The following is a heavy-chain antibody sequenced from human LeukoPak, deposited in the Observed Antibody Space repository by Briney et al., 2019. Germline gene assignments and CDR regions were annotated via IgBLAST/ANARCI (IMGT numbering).Heavy chain of an antibody. Sequence: GGSLRLSCAASGFTFSSYGMHWVRQAPGKGLEWVAVISYDGSNKYYADSVKGRFTISRDNSKNTLYLQMNSLRAEDTAVYYCAKREYYYDSSGYSEWSWFDPWGQGTLVTVSS. D-gene: IGHD3-22*01. CDR2: ISYDGSNK. CDR1: GFTFSSYG. V-gene: IGHV3-30*18. CDR3: AKREYYYDSSGYSEWSWFDP. J-gene: IGHJ5*02.